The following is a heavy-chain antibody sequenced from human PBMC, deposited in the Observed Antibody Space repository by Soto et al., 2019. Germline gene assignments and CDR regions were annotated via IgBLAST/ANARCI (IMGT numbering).Heavy chain of an antibody. Sequence: QLQLQESGPGLVRPSETLSLTCTVSGGSISSTTYYWGWIRQPPGKGLEWIGNIHYTGTAYYNPSLKSRVPISVDTSKNQFSLKLSSVTAADTAVYYCADMRGQWLPRDWGQGTLVTVSS. D-gene: IGHD6-19*01. CDR2: IHYTGTA. CDR3: ADMRGQWLPRD. V-gene: IGHV4-39*01. CDR1: GGSISSTTYY. J-gene: IGHJ1*01.